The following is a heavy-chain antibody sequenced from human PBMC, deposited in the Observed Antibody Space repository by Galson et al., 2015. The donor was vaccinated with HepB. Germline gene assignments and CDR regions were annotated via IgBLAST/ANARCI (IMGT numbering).Heavy chain of an antibody. J-gene: IGHJ4*02. CDR2: ISYDGINQ. V-gene: IGHV3-30*18. D-gene: IGHD1-26*01. CDR1: GFTFSSYA. Sequence: SLRLSCAASGFTFSSYAMHWVRQAPGKGLEWVAVISYDGINQYYADSVKGRFTISRDNSKNTLYLQMNSLRPDDTAVYYCAKESNIEWMLLPGHFDYWGQGSLVTVSS. CDR3: AKESNIEWMLLPGHFDY.